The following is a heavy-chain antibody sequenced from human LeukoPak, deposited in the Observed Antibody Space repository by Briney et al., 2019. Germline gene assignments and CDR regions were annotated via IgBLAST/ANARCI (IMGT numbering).Heavy chain of an antibody. Sequence: SETLSLTCAVYGGSFSGYYWNWIRQPPGKGLEWIGYIYYSGSTNYNPSLKSRVTISVDTSKNQFSLKLSSVTAADTAVYYCARLIGVVVAATLNWYFDLWGRGTLVTVSS. J-gene: IGHJ2*01. D-gene: IGHD2-15*01. V-gene: IGHV4-59*01. CDR2: IYYSGST. CDR1: GGSFSGYY. CDR3: ARLIGVVVAATLNWYFDL.